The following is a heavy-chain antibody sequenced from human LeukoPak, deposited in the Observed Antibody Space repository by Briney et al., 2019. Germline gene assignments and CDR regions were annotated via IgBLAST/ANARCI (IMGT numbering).Heavy chain of an antibody. CDR1: GFTFSSYS. D-gene: IGHD6-6*01. CDR2: ISSSSSYI. Sequence: GSLRLSCAASGFTFSSYSMNWVRQAPGKGLEWVSSISSSSSYIYYADSVKGRFTLSRDNAKNSLYLQMNSLRAEDTAVYYCARVPYSSSSGYYYYMDVWGKGTTVTVSS. CDR3: ARVPYSSSSGYYYYMDV. V-gene: IGHV3-21*01. J-gene: IGHJ6*03.